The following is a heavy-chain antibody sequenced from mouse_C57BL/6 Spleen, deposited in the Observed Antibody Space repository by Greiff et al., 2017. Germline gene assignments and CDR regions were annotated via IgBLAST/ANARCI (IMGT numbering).Heavy chain of an antibody. CDR3: ARGYYGSTWFAY. Sequence: EVKLQESGPELVKPGASVKIPCKASGYTFTDYNMDWVKQSHGKSLEWIGDINPNNGGTIYNQKFKGKATLTVDKSSSTAYMELRSLTSEDTAVYYCARGYYGSTWFAYWGQGTLVTVSA. CDR2: INPNNGGT. D-gene: IGHD1-1*01. J-gene: IGHJ3*01. V-gene: IGHV1-18*01. CDR1: GYTFTDYN.